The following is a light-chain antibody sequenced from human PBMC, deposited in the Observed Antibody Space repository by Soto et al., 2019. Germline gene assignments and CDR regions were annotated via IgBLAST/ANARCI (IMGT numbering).Light chain of an antibody. CDR3: STFGGTGV. J-gene: IGLJ1*01. Sequence: ALTQPDSVSGSPGQSITISCTGTSSDVGRYNYVSWYQQHPGKAPKLMIYEVTNRPSGVSNRFSGSKSGNTASLTITGLQADDEADYYCSTFGGTGVFGTGTKLTVL. CDR2: EVT. V-gene: IGLV2-14*01. CDR1: SSDVGRYNY.